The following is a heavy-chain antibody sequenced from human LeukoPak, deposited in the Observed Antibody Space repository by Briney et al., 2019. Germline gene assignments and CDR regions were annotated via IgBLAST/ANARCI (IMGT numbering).Heavy chain of an antibody. D-gene: IGHD2-15*01. CDR1: GGTFSSYA. CDR3: AREVAIWALYYYMDV. J-gene: IGHJ6*03. CDR2: IIPIFGTA. V-gene: IGHV1-69*13. Sequence: SVKVSCKASGGTFSSYAISWVRQAPGQGLEWMGGIIPIFGTANYAQKFQGRVTITADESTSTAYMELSRLRSDDTAVYYCAREVAIWALYYYMDVWGKGTTVTISS.